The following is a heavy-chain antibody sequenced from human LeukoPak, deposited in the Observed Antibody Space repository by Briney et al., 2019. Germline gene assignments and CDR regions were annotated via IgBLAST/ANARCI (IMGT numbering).Heavy chain of an antibody. CDR3: ASKTYDSRISPY. Sequence: ASGTLSLTCAVSGGSISSNNWWSWVRQPPGKGLEWIGEIYHSGSTNYNPSLKSRVTISVANSKNQFSLKLSSVTAADTAVYYCASKTYDSRISPYWGQGTLVTVSS. CDR2: IYHSGST. CDR1: GGSISSNNW. V-gene: IGHV4-4*02. D-gene: IGHD3-10*01. J-gene: IGHJ4*02.